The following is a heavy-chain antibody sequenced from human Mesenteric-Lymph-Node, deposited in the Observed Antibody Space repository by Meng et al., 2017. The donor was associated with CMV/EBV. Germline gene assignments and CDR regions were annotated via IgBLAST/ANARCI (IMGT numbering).Heavy chain of an antibody. Sequence: GESLKISCAASGFIVSNNYMIWVRQAPGKGLAWVSTLYSGGSTFYADSVKGRFTISRDTSRNTLYLQMNSLRAEDTAVYYCAKDRNVLMVYANPFDYWGQGTLVTVSS. CDR2: LYSGGST. D-gene: IGHD2-8*01. CDR3: AKDRNVLMVYANPFDY. CDR1: GFIVSNNY. J-gene: IGHJ4*02. V-gene: IGHV3-53*05.